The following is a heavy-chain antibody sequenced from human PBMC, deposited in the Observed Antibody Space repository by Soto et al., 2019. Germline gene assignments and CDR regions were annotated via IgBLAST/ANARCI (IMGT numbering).Heavy chain of an antibody. CDR3: AAYRTIGIVVY. Sequence: EASVKVSCKASGFTFTSSAVQWVRQARGQRLEWIGWIVVGSGNTNYAQKFQERVTITRDMSTSTAYMELSSLRSEDTAVYYCAAYRTIGIVVYWGQGTLVTVSS. CDR1: GFTFTSSA. CDR2: IVVGSGNT. D-gene: IGHD2-21*01. V-gene: IGHV1-58*01. J-gene: IGHJ4*02.